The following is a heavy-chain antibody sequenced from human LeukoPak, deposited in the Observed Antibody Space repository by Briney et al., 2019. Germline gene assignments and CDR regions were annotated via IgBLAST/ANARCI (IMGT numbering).Heavy chain of an antibody. J-gene: IGHJ4*02. CDR2: TYTSGST. CDR1: GGSISSYY. V-gene: IGHV4-4*07. CDR3: ARDSPPPGVVVPAAMVYYFDY. D-gene: IGHD2-2*01. Sequence: SETLSLTCTVSGGSISSYYWSWIRQPAGKGLEWIGRTYTSGSTNYNPSLKSRVTMSVDTSKNQFSLKLSSVTAADTAVYYCARDSPPPGVVVPAAMVYYFDYWGQRTPVTVSS.